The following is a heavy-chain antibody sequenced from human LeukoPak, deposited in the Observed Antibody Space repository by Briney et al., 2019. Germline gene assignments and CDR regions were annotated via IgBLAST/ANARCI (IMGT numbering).Heavy chain of an antibody. CDR2: ISPSAGAT. V-gene: IGHV3-23*01. D-gene: IGHD3-10*01. Sequence: SAISPSAGATYYPTSLKRRLTISRDNSNNTLYLEMNSLGADDTAVYYCAKGYNVDYLKPDYWGQGTLVTVSS. J-gene: IGHJ4*02. CDR3: AKGYNVDYLKPDY.